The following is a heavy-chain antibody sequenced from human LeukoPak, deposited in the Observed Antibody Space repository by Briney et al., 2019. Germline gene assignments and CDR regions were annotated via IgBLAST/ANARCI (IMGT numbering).Heavy chain of an antibody. J-gene: IGHJ4*02. CDR3: AKPGVVIRVILVGIHKQAYYFDS. CDR2: IIDPGGST. Sequence: GESLSLSCTVSGISLSNYGMSCVSQPPGGGLEWFAGIIDPGGSTNYAGSVTGCFTTSKDNLKNTLDLQMNSLRAEDTAVYFCAKPGVVIRVILVGIHKQAYYFDSWGQGALVTVSS. V-gene: IGHV3-23*01. D-gene: IGHD3-22*01. CDR1: GISLSNYG.